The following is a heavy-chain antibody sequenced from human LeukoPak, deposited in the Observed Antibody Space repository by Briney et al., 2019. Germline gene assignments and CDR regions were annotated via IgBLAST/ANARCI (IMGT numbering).Heavy chain of an antibody. CDR2: ISWNSGSI. CDR1: GVPFDDYA. V-gene: IGHV3-9*01. Sequence: PGRSRLLSGAATGVPFDDYARDGVRRAPGRGRGGVGGISWNSGSIGYAASVKGPFTLSRDTAKNSLYLQMNSLRAEHTALYYCAKAPWELRGYFAYWGQGTLVTVSS. J-gene: IGHJ4*02. CDR3: AKAPWELRGYFAY. D-gene: IGHD1-26*01.